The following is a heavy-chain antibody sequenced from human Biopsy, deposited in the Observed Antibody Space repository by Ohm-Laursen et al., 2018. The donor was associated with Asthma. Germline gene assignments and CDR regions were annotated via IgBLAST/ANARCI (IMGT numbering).Heavy chain of an antibody. J-gene: IGHJ2*01. D-gene: IGHD3-16*01. V-gene: IGHV1-2*06. CDR1: GGTFSSYA. Sequence: ASVKVSCKASGGTFSSYAINWVRQAPGQGLEWMGRIDPNSGGTNYAQKFLGRVTMTRDTSVNTAFMVLSRLRSDDTAVYYCARIKIRIGAGTDRYFDLWGRGTLVTVSS. CDR2: IDPNSGGT. CDR3: ARIKIRIGAGTDRYFDL.